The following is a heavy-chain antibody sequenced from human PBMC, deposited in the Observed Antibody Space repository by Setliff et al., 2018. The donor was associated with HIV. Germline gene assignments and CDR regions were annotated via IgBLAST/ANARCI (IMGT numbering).Heavy chain of an antibody. D-gene: IGHD5-18*01. CDR1: GYSISSGYY. CDR3: ARGYSYGSPHMDV. V-gene: IGHV4-38-2*01. CDR2: IYHSGST. Sequence: PSETLSLTCAVSGYSISSGYYWGWIRQPPGKGLEWIGSIYHSGSTYYNPSLKSRVTISVDTSKNQFSLKLSSVTAADTAVYYCARGYSYGSPHMDVWGKGTTVTVSS. J-gene: IGHJ6*03.